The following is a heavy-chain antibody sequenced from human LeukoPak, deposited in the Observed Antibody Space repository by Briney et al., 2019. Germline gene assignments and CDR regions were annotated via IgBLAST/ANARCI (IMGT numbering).Heavy chain of an antibody. CDR2: INSDETTL. V-gene: IGHV3-74*01. D-gene: IGHD1-26*01. CDR1: GFTLSKHW. J-gene: IGHJ4*02. CDR3: ARVIVGGTGFDC. Sequence: WGSLRLSCAASGFTLSKHWMHWVRQAPGKGPVWVSRINSDETTLQYADSVKGRFTISRDTAKNTLYLQMNSLRAEDTAVYYCARVIVGGTGFDCWGQGTLVTVSS.